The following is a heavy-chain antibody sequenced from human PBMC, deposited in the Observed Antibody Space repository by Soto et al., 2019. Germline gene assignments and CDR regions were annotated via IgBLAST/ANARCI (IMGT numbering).Heavy chain of an antibody. CDR1: GYTFTSYY. CDR3: ARDLGGEMGSDY. CDR2: INPSGGSK. Sequence: QVQLVQSGAEVKKPGASVKVSCKASGYTFTSYYMHWVRQAPGQGLEWMGIINPSGGSKSYAQKFQGRVTMTRDTSTSTVYMELSSLRSEDTAVYYCARDLGGEMGSDYWGQGTLVTVSS. D-gene: IGHD1-26*01. J-gene: IGHJ4*02. V-gene: IGHV1-46*01.